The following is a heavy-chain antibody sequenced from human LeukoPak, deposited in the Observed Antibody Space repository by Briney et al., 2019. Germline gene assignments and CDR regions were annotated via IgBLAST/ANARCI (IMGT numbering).Heavy chain of an antibody. CDR1: GGTFSSYA. J-gene: IGHJ6*03. D-gene: IGHD4-17*01. CDR3: ARTYGDYGDYYMDV. V-gene: IGHV1-69*13. Sequence: ASVKVSCKASGGTFSSYAISWVRQAPGQGLEWMGGIIPIFGTANYAQKFQGRVTITADESTSTAYMELSSLRSEDTAVYYCARTYGDYGDYYMDVWGKGTTVTVSS. CDR2: IIPIFGTA.